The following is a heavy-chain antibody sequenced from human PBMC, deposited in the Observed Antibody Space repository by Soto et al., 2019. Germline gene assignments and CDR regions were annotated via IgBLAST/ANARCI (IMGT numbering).Heavy chain of an antibody. D-gene: IGHD6-13*01. CDR2: ISYDGSNK. Sequence: TGGSMRLSCAASGFTFSSYGMHWVRQAPGKGLEWVAVISYDGSNKYYADSVKGRFTISRDNSKNTLYLQMNSLRAEDTAVYYCAKGNWYSIPLHYYYGMDVWGQGTTVTVSS. CDR3: AKGNWYSIPLHYYYGMDV. J-gene: IGHJ6*02. CDR1: GFTFSSYG. V-gene: IGHV3-30*18.